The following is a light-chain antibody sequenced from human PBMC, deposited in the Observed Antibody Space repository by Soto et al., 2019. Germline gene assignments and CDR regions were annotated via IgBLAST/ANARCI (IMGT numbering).Light chain of an antibody. CDR3: QQYDSSWT. CDR2: GAS. Sequence: TQSPSSFSASTGDRVTITCRASQSVSNRYLAWYQQKPGQAPRLLIYGASSRATGIPDRFSGSGSGTDFTLTISRLEPEDFAVYYCQQYDSSWTFGQGTKVEIK. J-gene: IGKJ1*01. V-gene: IGKV3-20*01. CDR1: QSVSNRY.